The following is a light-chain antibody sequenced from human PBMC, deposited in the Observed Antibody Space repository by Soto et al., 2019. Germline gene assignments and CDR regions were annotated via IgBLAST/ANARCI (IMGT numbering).Light chain of an antibody. CDR3: QQSYSTPWT. Sequence: DIQMTQSPSSLSASVGDRVTITCRASQNINNYLNWSQQKPGKAPNLLIYAASSLQSGVPSRFSGSGSGTDFTLTISSLQPEDFATYYCQQSYSTPWTFGQGTKVEIK. J-gene: IGKJ1*01. V-gene: IGKV1-39*01. CDR1: QNINNY. CDR2: AAS.